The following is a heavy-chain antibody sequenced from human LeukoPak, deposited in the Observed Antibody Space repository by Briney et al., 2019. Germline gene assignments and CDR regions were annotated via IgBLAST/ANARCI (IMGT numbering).Heavy chain of an antibody. D-gene: IGHD4-17*01. CDR2: TYYRSNWYT. Sequence: SQTLSLTCAISGDSVSSHSAAWNWMRQSPSRGLEWLGRTYYRSNWYTYYSTSVKSRMTINPDPSKNQFSLQLTSVPPEDTAVYYCARETTVTRYNWFDTWGQGILVTVSS. J-gene: IGHJ5*02. CDR1: GDSVSSHSAA. V-gene: IGHV6-1*01. CDR3: ARETTVTRYNWFDT.